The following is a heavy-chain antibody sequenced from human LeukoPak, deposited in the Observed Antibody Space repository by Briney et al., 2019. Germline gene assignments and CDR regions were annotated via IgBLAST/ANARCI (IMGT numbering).Heavy chain of an antibody. CDR2: ISGGGDST. J-gene: IGHJ4*02. D-gene: IGHD2-15*01. Sequence: GGSLRLSCAASGFTFSNYAMSWVRQAPGKGLEWVSTISGGGDSTDYADSVKGRFTISRDNSKNTLYLQMNSLRVEDTAVYYCARAHIVVVVAATDYWGQGTLVTVSS. V-gene: IGHV3-23*01. CDR3: ARAHIVVVVAATDY. CDR1: GFTFSNYA.